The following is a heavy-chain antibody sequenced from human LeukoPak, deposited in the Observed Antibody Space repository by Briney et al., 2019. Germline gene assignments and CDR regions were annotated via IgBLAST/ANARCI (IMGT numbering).Heavy chain of an antibody. CDR1: GYTFTSYD. Sequence: ASVKVSCKASGYTFTSYDINWVRQAPGQGLEWMGIINPSGGSTSYAQKFQGRVTMTRDTSTSTVYMELSSLRSEDTAVYYCATVSGSYPWGQGTLVTVSS. D-gene: IGHD1-26*01. V-gene: IGHV1-46*01. J-gene: IGHJ5*02. CDR2: INPSGGST. CDR3: ATVSGSYP.